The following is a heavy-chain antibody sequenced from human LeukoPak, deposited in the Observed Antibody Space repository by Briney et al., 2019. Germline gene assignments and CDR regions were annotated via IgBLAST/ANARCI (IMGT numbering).Heavy chain of an antibody. V-gene: IGHV4-30-2*01. Sequence: PSQTLSLTCAVSGGSISSGGYSWSWIRQPPGKGLEWIGYIYHSGSTYYNPSLKSRVTISVDRSKNQFSLKLSSVTAADTAVYYCARRGRPFDIWGQGTMVTVSS. CDR2: IYHSGST. J-gene: IGHJ3*02. CDR3: ARRGRPFDI. CDR1: GGSISSGGYS.